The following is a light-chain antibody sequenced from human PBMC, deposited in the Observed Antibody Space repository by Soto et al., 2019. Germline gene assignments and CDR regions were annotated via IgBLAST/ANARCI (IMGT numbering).Light chain of an antibody. CDR3: QQSGSSPGGD. V-gene: IGKV3-20*01. J-gene: IGKJ3*01. CDR2: GAS. CDR1: QSVSSSY. Sequence: IVLTQSPGTLSLSPGERATLSCRASQSVSSSYLAWYQQKPGQAPRLLIYGASSRATGLPDRFSGSGSGTDFTLTISRLEPEDFAVYYCQQSGSSPGGDFGPGTKVDIK.